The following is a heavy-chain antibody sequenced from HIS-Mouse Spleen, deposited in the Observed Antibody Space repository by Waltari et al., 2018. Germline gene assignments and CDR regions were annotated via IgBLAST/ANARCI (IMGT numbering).Heavy chain of an antibody. CDR1: GVTFSSYA. J-gene: IGHJ4*02. V-gene: IGHV3-30-3*01. CDR3: ARRRSYFDY. CDR2: ISYDGSNK. Sequence: QVQLVESGGGVVQRGRSLRLSCAASGVTFSSYARHWVRQAPGKGLEWVAVISYDGSNKYYADSVKGRFTISRDNSKNTLYLQMNSLRAEDTAVYYCARRRSYFDYWGQGTLVTVSS.